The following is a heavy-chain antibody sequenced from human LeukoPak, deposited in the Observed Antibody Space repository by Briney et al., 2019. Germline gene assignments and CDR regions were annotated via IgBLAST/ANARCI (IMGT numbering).Heavy chain of an antibody. V-gene: IGHV3-21*01. CDR2: ISSSSSYI. J-gene: IGHJ3*02. CDR1: GFTFSSYW. Sequence: PGGSLRLSCAASGFTFSSYWMSWVRQAPGKGLEWVSSISSSSSYIYYADSVKGRFTISRDNAKNSLYLQMNSLRAEDTAVYYCARGAQVDAFDIWGQGTMVTVSS. D-gene: IGHD4/OR15-4a*01. CDR3: ARGAQVDAFDI.